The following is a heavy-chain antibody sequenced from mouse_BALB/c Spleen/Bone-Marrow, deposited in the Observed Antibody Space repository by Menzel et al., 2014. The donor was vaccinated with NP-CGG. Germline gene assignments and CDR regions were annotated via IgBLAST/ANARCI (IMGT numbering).Heavy chain of an antibody. CDR2: INPYNGAT. V-gene: IGHV1-26*01. D-gene: IGHD2-4*01. Sequence: VQLQQSGPELVKPGASVKISCKASGYSLTGYYMHWVKQSHVKSLEWIGRINPYNGATSYNQNFKDKASLTVDKSSSTAYMELHSLTSEDSAVYYCANYDGGFAYWGQGTLVTVSA. CDR1: GYSLTGYY. CDR3: ANYDGGFAY. J-gene: IGHJ3*01.